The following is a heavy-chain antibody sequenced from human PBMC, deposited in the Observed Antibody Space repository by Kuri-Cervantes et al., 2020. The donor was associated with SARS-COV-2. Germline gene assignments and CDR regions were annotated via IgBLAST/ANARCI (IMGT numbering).Heavy chain of an antibody. V-gene: IGHV4-59*08. D-gene: IGHD3-3*01. Sequence: SETLSLTCTVSGGSISSYYWSWIRQPPGKGLEWIGYIYYSGSTNYNPSLKSRVPMSVDTSKNQFSLKLSSVTAADTAVYYCARQSFSGITIFGVVSISGWFDPWGQGTLVTVSS. CDR2: IYYSGST. J-gene: IGHJ5*02. CDR1: GGSISSYY. CDR3: ARQSFSGITIFGVVSISGWFDP.